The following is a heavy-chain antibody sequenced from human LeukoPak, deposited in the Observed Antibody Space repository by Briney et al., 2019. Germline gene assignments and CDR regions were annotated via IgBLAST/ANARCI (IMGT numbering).Heavy chain of an antibody. CDR3: ARGNPLTIFGVVIPFDY. CDR1: GGSFSGYY. D-gene: IGHD3-3*01. J-gene: IGHJ4*02. CDR2: INHSGST. Sequence: SSETLSLTCAVYGGSFSGYYWSWIRQPPGKGLEWIGEINHSGSTNYNPSLKSRVTISVDTSKNQFSLKLSSVTAADTAVYYCARGNPLTIFGVVIPFDYWGQGTLVTVSS. V-gene: IGHV4-34*01.